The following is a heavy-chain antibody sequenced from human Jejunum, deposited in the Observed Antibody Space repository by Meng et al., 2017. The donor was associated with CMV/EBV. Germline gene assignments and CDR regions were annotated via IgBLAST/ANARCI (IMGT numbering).Heavy chain of an antibody. V-gene: IGHV4-38-2*02. CDR1: YSISSGYY. CDR3: ARVGDSSGYYPNYFDN. D-gene: IGHD3-22*01. CDR2: IYQRGSS. Sequence: YSISSGYYWGWIRQPPGKGLGWIGSIYQRGSSFYNPSLKSRITITIETSKNQFSLRLSSVTAADTAVYYCARVGDSSGYYPNYFDNWGQGTLVTVSS. J-gene: IGHJ4*02.